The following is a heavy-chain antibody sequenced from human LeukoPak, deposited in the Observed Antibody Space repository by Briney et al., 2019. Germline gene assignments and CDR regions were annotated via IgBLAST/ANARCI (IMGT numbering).Heavy chain of an antibody. Sequence: PSEALSLTCAVYGGSFSGYYWSWIRQPPGKGLEWIGEINHSGSTNYNPSLKSRVTISVDTSKNQFSLKLSSVTAADTAVYYCARGRGSSTSCYGYWGQGTLVTVSS. CDR2: INHSGST. CDR1: GGSFSGYY. J-gene: IGHJ4*02. CDR3: ARGRGSSTSCYGY. D-gene: IGHD2-2*01. V-gene: IGHV4-34*01.